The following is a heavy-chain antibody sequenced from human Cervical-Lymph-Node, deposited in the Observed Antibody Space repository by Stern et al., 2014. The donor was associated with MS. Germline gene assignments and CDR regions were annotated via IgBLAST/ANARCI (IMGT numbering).Heavy chain of an antibody. CDR3: ARDLGIAYGMDV. D-gene: IGHD6-13*01. J-gene: IGHJ6*02. Sequence: EDQLVESGGGLVQPGGSLRLSCAASGFTFSGYSMNWVRQAPGKGLEWVSYISNGFTPIHYADSVKGRFTISRDNARNSLSLQMNSLRAEDTAVYYCARDLGIAYGMDVWGQGTTVTVSS. CDR2: ISNGFTPI. V-gene: IGHV3-48*01. CDR1: GFTFSGYS.